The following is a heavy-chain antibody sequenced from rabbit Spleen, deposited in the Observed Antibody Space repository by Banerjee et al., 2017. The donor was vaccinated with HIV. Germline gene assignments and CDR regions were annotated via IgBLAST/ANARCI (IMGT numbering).Heavy chain of an antibody. CDR1: GFSFSTSYY. V-gene: IGHV1S40*01. D-gene: IGHD8-1*01. CDR3: ARDTGTSFSTYGMDL. CDR2: MYPDGIGST. J-gene: IGHJ6*01. Sequence: QSLEESGGDMVKPGASLTLTCTASGFSFSTSYYICWVRQAPGKGLEWIGCMYPDGIGSTDYASWVNGRFTISLDNAQKTVFLQMTSLTAADTATYFCARDTGTSFSTYGMDLWGPGTLVTVS.